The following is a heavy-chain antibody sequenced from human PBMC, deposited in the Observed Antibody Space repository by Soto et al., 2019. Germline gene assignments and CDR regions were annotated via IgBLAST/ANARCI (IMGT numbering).Heavy chain of an antibody. CDR3: ARDLDHSDSSCQY. CDR1: GFTFSSYS. D-gene: IGHD3-22*01. CDR2: ISSISSYI. J-gene: IGHJ4*02. Sequence: RRLSFAASGFTFSSYSMNWVRQAPRKVLEGVSSISSISSYIYYADSVKGRFTISRDNAKNSLYLQMNRLRAEETAVYYCARDLDHSDSSCQYSGKGNMIAVSS. V-gene: IGHV3-21*01.